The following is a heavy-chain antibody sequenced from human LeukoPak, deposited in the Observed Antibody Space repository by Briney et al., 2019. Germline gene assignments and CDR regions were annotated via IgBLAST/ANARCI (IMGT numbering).Heavy chain of an antibody. CDR2: IIPILGIA. CDR1: GGTFSSYA. J-gene: IGHJ4*02. D-gene: IGHD3-3*01. Sequence: SVKVSCKASGGTFSSYAISWVRQAPGQGLEWMGRIIPILGIANYAQKFQGRVTITADKSTSTAYMELSSLRSEDTAVYYCAKDLGGGEEMYYDFWSRPWVYWGQGTLVTVSS. CDR3: AKDLGGGEEMYYDFWSRPWVY. V-gene: IGHV1-69*04.